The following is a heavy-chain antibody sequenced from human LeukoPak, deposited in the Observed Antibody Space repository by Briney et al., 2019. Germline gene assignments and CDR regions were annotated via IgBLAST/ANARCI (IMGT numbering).Heavy chain of an antibody. D-gene: IGHD3-10*01. Sequence: GESLKISCKGSGYSFTNYWIGWVRQIPGKGLEWMGIIYPGDSDTKYSPSFQGQVTISADKSISIAYRQWSSLKASDTAMYYCARRASPMGKKGLFDYWGQGILVTVSS. CDR2: IYPGDSDT. V-gene: IGHV5-51*01. J-gene: IGHJ4*02. CDR3: ARRASPMGKKGLFDY. CDR1: GYSFTNYW.